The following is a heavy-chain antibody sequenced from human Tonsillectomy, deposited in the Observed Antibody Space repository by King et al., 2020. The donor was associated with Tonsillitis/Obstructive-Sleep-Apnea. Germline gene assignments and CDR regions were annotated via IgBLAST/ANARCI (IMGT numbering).Heavy chain of an antibody. Sequence: VQLQESGPGLVKPSETLSLTCTVSGGSISSYYWSWIRQPPGKGLEWIGYIYYSWSTNYNPSLKSRVTISVDTSKNQFSLKLSSVTAADTAVYYCAREADYGGNHYDYWGQGTLVTVSS. CDR2: IYYSWST. V-gene: IGHV4-59*01. CDR1: GGSISSYY. CDR3: AREADYGGNHYDY. J-gene: IGHJ4*02. D-gene: IGHD4-23*01.